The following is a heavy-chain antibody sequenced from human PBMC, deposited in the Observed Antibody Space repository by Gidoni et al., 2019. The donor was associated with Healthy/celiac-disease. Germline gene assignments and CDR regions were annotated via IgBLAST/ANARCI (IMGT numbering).Heavy chain of an antibody. J-gene: IGHJ3*02. CDR3: ARSWSAVAGTPYSAFDI. Sequence: QLQLQESGPGLVKPSETLSLTCTVSGGSISSSSYYWGWIRQPPGTGLEWIGSIYYSGSTYYNPSLKSRVTISVDTSKNQFSLKLSSVTAADTAVYYCARSWSAVAGTPYSAFDIWGQGTMVTVSS. CDR2: IYYSGST. D-gene: IGHD6-19*01. V-gene: IGHV4-39*01. CDR1: GGSISSSSYY.